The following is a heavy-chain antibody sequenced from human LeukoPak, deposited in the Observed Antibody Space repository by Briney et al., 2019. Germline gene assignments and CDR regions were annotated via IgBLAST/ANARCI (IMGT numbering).Heavy chain of an antibody. J-gene: IGHJ3*02. CDR3: ASSVIAARLMDAFDI. V-gene: IGHV3-48*01. Sequence: GGSLRLSCAASGFTFSSYNMNWVRQAPGKGLEWVSYITSSSSTIYYADSVKGRFTISRDNTKNSLYLQMNSLRGGDTAVYYCASSVIAARLMDAFDIWGQGTMVTVSS. CDR1: GFTFSSYN. CDR2: ITSSSSTI. D-gene: IGHD6-6*01.